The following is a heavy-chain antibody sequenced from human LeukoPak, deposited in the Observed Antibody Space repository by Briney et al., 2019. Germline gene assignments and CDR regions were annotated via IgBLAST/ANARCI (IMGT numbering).Heavy chain of an antibody. CDR2: IISNGGST. D-gene: IGHD1-26*01. CDR3: ARVKMGATINDCYYYYMDV. J-gene: IGHJ6*03. CDR1: GFTFGSFA. V-gene: IGHV3-64*02. Sequence: GGSLRLSCEASGFTFGSFAMYWVRQAPGKGLEHVSAIISNGGSTHYTDSVKGRFSISRDNSKSTVYLQMGSLRPEDMAVYYCARVKMGATINDCYYYYMDVWGRGTTVTVSS.